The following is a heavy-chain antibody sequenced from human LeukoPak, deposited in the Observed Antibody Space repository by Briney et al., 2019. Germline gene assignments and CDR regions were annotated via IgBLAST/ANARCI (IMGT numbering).Heavy chain of an antibody. Sequence: PGGSLRLSCAASGFTFSSYSMNWVRQAPGKGLEWVSSISSSSSYIYYADSVKGRFTISRDNAKNSLYLQMNSLRAEDTAVYYCARDTKYYYDSSGYPPDAFDIWGQGTVVTVSS. CDR2: ISSSSSYI. D-gene: IGHD3-22*01. CDR1: GFTFSSYS. V-gene: IGHV3-21*01. CDR3: ARDTKYYYDSSGYPPDAFDI. J-gene: IGHJ3*02.